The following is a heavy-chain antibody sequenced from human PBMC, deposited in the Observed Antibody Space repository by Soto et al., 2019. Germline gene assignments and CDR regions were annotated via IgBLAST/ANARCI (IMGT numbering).Heavy chain of an antibody. V-gene: IGHV3-30-3*01. CDR1: GFTFSSYA. J-gene: IGHJ3*02. D-gene: IGHD3-3*01. CDR3: ARETGVGPDAFDI. CDR2: ISYDGSNK. Sequence: VQLVESGGGLVQPGRSLRLSCAASGFTFSSYAMHWVRQAPGKGLEWVAVISYDGSNKYYADSVKGRFTISRDNSKNTLYLQMNSLRAEDTAVYYCARETGVGPDAFDIWGQGTMVTVSS.